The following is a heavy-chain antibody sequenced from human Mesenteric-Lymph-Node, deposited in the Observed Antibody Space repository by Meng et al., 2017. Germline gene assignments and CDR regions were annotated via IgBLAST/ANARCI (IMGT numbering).Heavy chain of an antibody. CDR1: GYTFSIYW. Sequence: GESLKISCKGSGYTFSIYWIAWVRQMPGKGLEWMGLIYPGDSDPRYTRYSPSFQGQVTISADKSINTAYLQWSSLKASDTAIYYCARVLGAINTVGEFGGWFDPWGQGTLVTVSS. CDR3: ARVLGAINTVGEFGGWFDP. J-gene: IGHJ5*02. V-gene: IGHV5-51*01. D-gene: IGHD3-10*01. CDR2: IYPGDSDPRYT.